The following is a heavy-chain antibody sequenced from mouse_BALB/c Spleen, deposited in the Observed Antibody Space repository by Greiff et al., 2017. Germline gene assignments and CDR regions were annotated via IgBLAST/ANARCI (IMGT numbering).Heavy chain of an antibody. D-gene: IGHD2-1*01. J-gene: IGHJ2*01. Sequence: QLQESGAELVRPGTSVKVSCKASGYAFTNYLIEWVKQRPGQGLEWIGVINPGSGGTNYNEKFKGKATLTADKSSSTAYMQLSSLTSDDSAVYFCARAHGTYWGQGTTLTVSS. V-gene: IGHV1-54*01. CDR3: ARAHGTY. CDR1: GYAFTNYL. CDR2: INPGSGGT.